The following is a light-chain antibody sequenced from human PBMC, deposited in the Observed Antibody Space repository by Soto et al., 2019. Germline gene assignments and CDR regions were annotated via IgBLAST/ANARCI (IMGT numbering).Light chain of an antibody. Sequence: DIQLTQSPSTLSTSVGDRVTTTCRASQSVSNSLAWYQQKPGKAPKLLIYDASSLETGAPSRFSGSGSGTEFTLTISSLQPDDFATYYCQQYDGYPYTFGQGTRLEIK. V-gene: IGKV1-5*01. J-gene: IGKJ2*01. CDR2: DAS. CDR1: QSVSNS. CDR3: QQYDGYPYT.